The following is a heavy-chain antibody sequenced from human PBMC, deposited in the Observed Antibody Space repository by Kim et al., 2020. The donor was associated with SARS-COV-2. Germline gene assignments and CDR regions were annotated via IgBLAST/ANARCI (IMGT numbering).Heavy chain of an antibody. Sequence: KDRFTISGDNSKTTLYLQMNSLRAEDTAVYYCAREYEPIAAAGRSYYGMDVWGQGTTVTVSS. CDR3: AREYEPIAAAGRSYYGMDV. J-gene: IGHJ6*02. D-gene: IGHD6-13*01. V-gene: IGHV3-30*07.